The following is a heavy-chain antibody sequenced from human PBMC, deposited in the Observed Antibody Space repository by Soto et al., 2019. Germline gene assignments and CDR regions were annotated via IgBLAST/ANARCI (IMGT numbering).Heavy chain of an antibody. CDR3: ARDPGYCSGGSCYYGRDYYYYGMDV. J-gene: IGHJ6*02. V-gene: IGHV1-18*01. D-gene: IGHD2-15*01. Sequence: ASVKVSCKASGYTFTSYGINWVRQAPGQGLEWMGWVSAYNGNTKYAQKVQGRVTMTTDTSTSTAYMELRSLRSDDTAVYYCARDPGYCSGGSCYYGRDYYYYGMDVWGQGTTVTVSS. CDR2: VSAYNGNT. CDR1: GYTFTSYG.